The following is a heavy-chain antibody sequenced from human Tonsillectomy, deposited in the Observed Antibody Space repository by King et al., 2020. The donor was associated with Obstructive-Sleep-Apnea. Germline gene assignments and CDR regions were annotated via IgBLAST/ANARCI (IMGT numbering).Heavy chain of an antibody. Sequence: VQLVESGGGLVKSGGSLRLSCAASGFTFSGAWMNWVRQAPGTGLEWVGRIKTKSDGGTTDCAAPAKGRFTISREDSKNTLYLQMYSRKTEDTGVYYCITAVVDGQGTFDYWGQGTLVSVSS. J-gene: IGHJ4*02. CDR3: ITAVVDGQGTFDY. CDR1: GFTFSGAW. CDR2: IKTKSDGGTT. V-gene: IGHV3-15*01. D-gene: IGHD1-7*01.